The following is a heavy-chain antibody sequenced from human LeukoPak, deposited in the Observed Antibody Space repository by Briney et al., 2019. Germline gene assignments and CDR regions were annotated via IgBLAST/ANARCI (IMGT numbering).Heavy chain of an antibody. V-gene: IGHV4-4*02. CDR2: IYHSGST. Sequence: SGTLSLTCAVSGGSISSSNWWSWVRQPPGKGLEWIGYIYHSGSTYYNPSLKSRVTISVDRSKNQFSLKLSSVTAADTAVYYCARGQGGMRLESRFDPWGQGTLVTVSS. CDR3: ARGQGGMRLESRFDP. CDR1: GGSISSSNW. J-gene: IGHJ5*02. D-gene: IGHD1-1*01.